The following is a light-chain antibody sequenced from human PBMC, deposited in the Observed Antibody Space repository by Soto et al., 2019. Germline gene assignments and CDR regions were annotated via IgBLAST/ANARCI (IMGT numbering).Light chain of an antibody. CDR3: QHYGSSSNT. CDR2: GAS. Sequence: EIVLTQSPDTLSLSPGARAILSCRASQSVTSSHLAWYQQKRGQAPRLLIYGASSRATGIPDRFSGSGSGTDFTLTISRLEPEDFAVYYCQHYGSSSNTFGQGTRLEIK. J-gene: IGKJ5*01. V-gene: IGKV3-20*01. CDR1: QSVTSSH.